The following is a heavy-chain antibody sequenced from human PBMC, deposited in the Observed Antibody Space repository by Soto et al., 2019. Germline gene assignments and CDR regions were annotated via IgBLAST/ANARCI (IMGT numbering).Heavy chain of an antibody. Sequence: ASVKVSCKASGYTFASYAISWMRQAPGQGLEWMGWISAYNGNTSYAQKLQGRVTMTTDTSTSTAYMELRSLRSDDTAVYYCARGFRVAATRWWFDPWGQGTLVTVSS. V-gene: IGHV1-18*01. CDR1: GYTFASYA. CDR3: ARGFRVAATRWWFDP. D-gene: IGHD2-15*01. CDR2: ISAYNGNT. J-gene: IGHJ5*02.